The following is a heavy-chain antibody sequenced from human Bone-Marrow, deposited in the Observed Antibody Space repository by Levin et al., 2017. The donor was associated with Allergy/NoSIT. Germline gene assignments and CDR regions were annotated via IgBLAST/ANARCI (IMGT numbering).Heavy chain of an antibody. J-gene: IGHJ5*02. Sequence: GGSLRLSCAPAGMTLDNYAMTWVRQAPGKGLEWVSTITGSGDTTYYADSVKGRFTISRDESKNTLSLQMDSLRVADTDVYFCAKDAMAGYSTSSEAWFDPCGQGTLVTVSS. D-gene: IGHD6-6*01. CDR2: ITGSGDTT. CDR1: GMTLDNYA. V-gene: IGHV3-23*01. CDR3: AKDAMAGYSTSSEAWFDP.